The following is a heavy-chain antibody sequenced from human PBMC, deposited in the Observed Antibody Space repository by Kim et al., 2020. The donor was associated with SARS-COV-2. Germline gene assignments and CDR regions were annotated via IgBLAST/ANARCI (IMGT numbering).Heavy chain of an antibody. V-gene: IGHV1-69*13. CDR3: ARRLDHSSSSVNHDYYYYYGMDV. D-gene: IGHD6-6*01. Sequence: SVKVSCKASGGTFSSYAISWVRQAPGQGLEWMGGIIPIFGTANYAQKFQGRVTITADESTSTAYMELSSLRSGDTAVYYCARRLDHSSSSVNHDYYYYYGMDVWGQGTTVTVSS. J-gene: IGHJ6*02. CDR2: IIPIFGTA. CDR1: GGTFSSYA.